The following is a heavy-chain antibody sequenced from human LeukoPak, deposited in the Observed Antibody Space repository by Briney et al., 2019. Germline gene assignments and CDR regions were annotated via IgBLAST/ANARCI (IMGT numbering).Heavy chain of an antibody. CDR3: ARGSDSGTPRWFDP. V-gene: IGHV1-2*06. CDR1: GYTFTGFH. J-gene: IGHJ5*02. Sequence: VASVKVSCKASGYTFTGFHMHWVRQAPGQGPEWMGRIDPNDGGTNYAQKFQGRVTMTRDTSISTAYMKLSSLRSDDTAVYYCARGSDSGTPRWFDPWGQGTLVTV. D-gene: IGHD1-26*01. CDR2: IDPNDGGT.